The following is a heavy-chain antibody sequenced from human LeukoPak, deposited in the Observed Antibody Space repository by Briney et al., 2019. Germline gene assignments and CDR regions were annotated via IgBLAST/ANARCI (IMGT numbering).Heavy chain of an antibody. Sequence: PGGSLRLSCAASGFNVSSNYMSWVRQAPGKGLEWIGYIYYTGSTNYNPSLKSRVTMSVDTSKNLFSLNLNSLTAADTAVYYCATQASGYNVGSLDFWGQGTLVTVSS. V-gene: IGHV4-59*08. J-gene: IGHJ4*02. CDR2: IYYTGST. CDR3: ATQASGYNVGSLDF. CDR1: GFNVSSNY. D-gene: IGHD5/OR15-5a*01.